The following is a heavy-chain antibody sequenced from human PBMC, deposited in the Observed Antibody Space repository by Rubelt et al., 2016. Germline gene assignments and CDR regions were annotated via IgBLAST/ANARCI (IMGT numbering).Heavy chain of an antibody. Sequence: EVQLVQSGAEVKKPGESLKISCKGSGYSFTTYWIGWVRQMPGKGLECMGIIYPGDSDTRYSPPLQGQFTIPADKSISTAYPQWSSLKASDTAMYYCARLRGSPQGAAFDIWGQGTMVTVSS. CDR2: IYPGDSDT. CDR3: ARLRGSPQGAAFDI. CDR1: GYSFTTYW. V-gene: IGHV5-51*01. J-gene: IGHJ3*02. D-gene: IGHD1-26*01.